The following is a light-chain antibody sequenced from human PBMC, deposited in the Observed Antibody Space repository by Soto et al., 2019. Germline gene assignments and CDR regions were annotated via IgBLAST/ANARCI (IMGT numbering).Light chain of an antibody. J-gene: IGKJ4*01. CDR3: QQYINWPPLT. CDR1: QSVRSN. CDR2: GAS. Sequence: EIVLTQSPATLSGSPGERATLSCRTSQSVRSNLAWYQQKPGQGPRLLIFGASTRATNIPARFSGSGSGTEFTLTISSLQSEDFAVYYCQQYINWPPLTFGGGTKVEIK. V-gene: IGKV3-15*01.